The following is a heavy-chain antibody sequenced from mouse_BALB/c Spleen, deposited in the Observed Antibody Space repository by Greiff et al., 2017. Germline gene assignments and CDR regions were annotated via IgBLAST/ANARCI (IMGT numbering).Heavy chain of an antibody. CDR3: ARGGNYYAMDY. Sequence: EVKLMESGPGLVKPSQSLSLTCSVTGYSITSGYYWTWIRQFPGNKLEWMGYISYDGSNNYNPSLKNRISITRDTSKNQFFLKLNSVTTEDTATYYCARGGNYYAMDYWGQGTSVTVSS. D-gene: IGHD2-1*01. V-gene: IGHV3-6*02. CDR1: GYSITSGYY. J-gene: IGHJ4*01. CDR2: ISYDGSN.